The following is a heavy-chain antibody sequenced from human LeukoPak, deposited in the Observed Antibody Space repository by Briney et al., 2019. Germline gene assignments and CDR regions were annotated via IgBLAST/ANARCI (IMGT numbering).Heavy chain of an antibody. D-gene: IGHD2-2*01. CDR3: ARDLVRYCSSTSCYGDY. J-gene: IGHJ4*02. Sequence: ASVKVSCKASGYTFTSYGISWVRQAPGQGLEWMGWISAYNGNTNYAQKLQGRVTMTTDTSTSTDYMELRSLRSDDTAVYYCARDLVRYCSSTSCYGDYWGQGTLVTVSS. V-gene: IGHV1-18*04. CDR1: GYTFTSYG. CDR2: ISAYNGNT.